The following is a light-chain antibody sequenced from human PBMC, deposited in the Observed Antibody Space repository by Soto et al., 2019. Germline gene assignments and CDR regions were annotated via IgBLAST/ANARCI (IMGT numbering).Light chain of an antibody. CDR1: QSVSSY. CDR2: DAS. Sequence: EIVLTQSPATLSLSPGDRATISCRASQSVSSYLAWYQHKPGQAPRLLIYDASKRTTGIPARFSGSGSGTDFTLTISSREPEDFEVYYCQQRSHRPSTGTFGQGTRLEIK. CDR3: QQRSHRPSTGT. J-gene: IGKJ1*01. V-gene: IGKV3-11*01.